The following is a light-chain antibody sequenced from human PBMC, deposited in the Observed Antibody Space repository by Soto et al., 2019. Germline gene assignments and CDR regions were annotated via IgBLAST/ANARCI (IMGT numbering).Light chain of an antibody. CDR3: SSYTSSSTPLYV. CDR1: SSDVGSYNR. J-gene: IGLJ1*01. Sequence: QSALTQPPSVSGSPGQSVTISCTGTSSDVGSYNRVSWYQQPPGTAPKLMIYEVSNRPSGVPDRFSGSKSGNTPSLTISGLQAEDEADYYCSSYTSSSTPLYVFGTGTKVTVL. V-gene: IGLV2-18*02. CDR2: EVS.